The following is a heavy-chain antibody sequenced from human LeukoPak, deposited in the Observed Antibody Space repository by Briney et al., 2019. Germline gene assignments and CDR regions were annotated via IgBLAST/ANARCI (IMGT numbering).Heavy chain of an antibody. CDR3: AKDPNTWQLGDNWFDP. D-gene: IGHD4-23*01. V-gene: IGHV3-30*18. J-gene: IGHJ5*02. CDR1: GFTFSSYG. Sequence: PGGSLRLSCAASGFTFSSYGMHWVRQAPGKGLEWVAVISYDGSNKYYADSVKGRFTISRDNSKNTLYLQMNSLRAEDTAVYYCAKDPNTWQLGDNWFDPWGQGTLVTVSS. CDR2: ISYDGSNK.